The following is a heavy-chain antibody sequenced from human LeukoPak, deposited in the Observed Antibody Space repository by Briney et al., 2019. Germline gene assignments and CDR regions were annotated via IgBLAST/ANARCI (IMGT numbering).Heavy chain of an antibody. CDR3: ARDPFVYGDYPTDY. CDR2: INPNSGGT. V-gene: IGHV1-2*02. J-gene: IGHJ4*02. Sequence: GASVKVSCKASGYTFTGYYMHWVRQAPGQGLEWMGWINPNSGGTNYAQKLQGRVTMTTDTSTSTAYMELRSLRSDDTAVYYCARDPFVYGDYPTDYWGQGTLVTVSS. D-gene: IGHD4-17*01. CDR1: GYTFTGYY.